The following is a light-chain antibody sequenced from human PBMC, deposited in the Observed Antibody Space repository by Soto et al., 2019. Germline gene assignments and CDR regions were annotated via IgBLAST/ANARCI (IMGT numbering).Light chain of an antibody. Sequence: QSVLTQPPSASGSPGQSVTLSCTGSSSDVGGYEHVSWYQQHPGRVPKPLIYDVSKRLSGVPDRFSGSKSGNTASLTVSGLQAEDEADYYCSSYAGSDNMIVGGGTKLTVL. V-gene: IGLV2-8*01. J-gene: IGLJ2*01. CDR2: DVS. CDR3: SSYAGSDNMI. CDR1: SSDVGGYEH.